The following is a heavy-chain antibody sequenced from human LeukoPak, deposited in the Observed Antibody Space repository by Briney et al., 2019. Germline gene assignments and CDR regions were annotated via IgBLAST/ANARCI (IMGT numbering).Heavy chain of an antibody. CDR3: TRDSAFSSYSY. Sequence: GGSLRLSCTASGFTVGNYYMSWVRQAPGKGLEWVAIIYHDRSTYYAASVKGRFTISRDDSKNMVLLQMDSLRAEDTAIYYCTRDSAFSSYSYWGQGALVTVSS. V-gene: IGHV3-53*01. CDR1: GFTVGNYY. D-gene: IGHD2-21*01. J-gene: IGHJ4*02. CDR2: IYHDRST.